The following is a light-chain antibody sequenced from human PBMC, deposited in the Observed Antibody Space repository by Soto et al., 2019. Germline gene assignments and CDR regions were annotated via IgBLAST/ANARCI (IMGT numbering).Light chain of an antibody. Sequence: QLVLTQPPSASGTPGQRVTISCSGSSSNIGSNYVYWYQQLPGTAPKLLIYRNNQRPSGVPDRFSGSKSGTSASLAFSGLRSEDEADYYCATWDDSLSGPVFGEGTKLTVL. V-gene: IGLV1-47*01. CDR1: SSNIGSNY. J-gene: IGLJ2*01. CDR3: ATWDDSLSGPV. CDR2: RNN.